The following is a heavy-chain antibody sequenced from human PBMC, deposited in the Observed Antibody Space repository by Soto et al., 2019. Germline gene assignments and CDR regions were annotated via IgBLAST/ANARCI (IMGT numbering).Heavy chain of an antibody. CDR2: ISASTRNT. CDR3: ARCYCSVGSCYACWHFDL. CDR1: GSTFTNYA. J-gene: IGHJ2*01. V-gene: IGHV1-18*01. D-gene: IGHD2-15*01. Sequence: QVQLVQSGAEVKKPGASVKVSCQASGSTFTNYAISWVRPAPGQGLEWMGWISASTRNTDQAQNFQGRVTMTIDTSTNTANMELRSLRSDDTAVYYCARCYCSVGSCYACWHFDLWGRGTLVTVSS.